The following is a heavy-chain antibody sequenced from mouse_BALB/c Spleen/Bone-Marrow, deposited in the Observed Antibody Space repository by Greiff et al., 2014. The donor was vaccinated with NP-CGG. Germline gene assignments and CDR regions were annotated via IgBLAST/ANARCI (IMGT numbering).Heavy chain of an antibody. CDR1: GFSLTSYG. Sequence: VKLQESGPGLVQPSQSLSITCTVSGFSLTSYGVHWVRQSPGKGLEWLGVIWRGGSTDYNAAFMSRLSITKDNSKSQVFFKMNSLQADDTVIYYCAKNLDAMDYWGQGTSVTVSS. CDR3: AKNLDAMDY. J-gene: IGHJ4*01. CDR2: IWRGGST. V-gene: IGHV2-5*01.